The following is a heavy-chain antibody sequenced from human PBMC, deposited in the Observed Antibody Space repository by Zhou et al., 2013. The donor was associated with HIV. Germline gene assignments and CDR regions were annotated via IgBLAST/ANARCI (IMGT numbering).Heavy chain of an antibody. V-gene: IGHV1-18*01. Sequence: QVQLVQSGPEAKKPGASVKVSCKASGYTFTTYGITWVRQAPGQGLEWMGWISTDTGNTNYAQKLQGRVTMTTDTSTTTAYMELRSLRSDDTAVYYCARAYNYFDYWGQGTLVTVSS. J-gene: IGHJ4*02. D-gene: IGHD3-10*01. CDR3: ARAYNYFDY. CDR1: GYTFTTYG. CDR2: ISTDTGNT.